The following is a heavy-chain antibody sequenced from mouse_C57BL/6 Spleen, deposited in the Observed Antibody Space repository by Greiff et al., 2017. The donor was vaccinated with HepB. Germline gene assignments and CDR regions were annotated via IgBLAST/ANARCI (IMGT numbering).Heavy chain of an antibody. D-gene: IGHD2-14*01. CDR2: IHPNSGST. CDR3: ARRDDGAWFAY. J-gene: IGHJ3*01. V-gene: IGHV1-64*01. CDR1: GYTFTSYW. Sequence: VQLQQPGAELVKPGASVKLSCKASGYTFTSYWMHWVKQRPGQGLEWIGMIHPNSGSTNYNEKFKSKATLTADKSSSTAYMQLSSLTSEDSAVYYCARRDDGAWFAYWGQGTLVTVSA.